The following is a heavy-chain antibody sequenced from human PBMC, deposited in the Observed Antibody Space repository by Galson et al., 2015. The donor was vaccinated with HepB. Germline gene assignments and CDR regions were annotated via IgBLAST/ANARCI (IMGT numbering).Heavy chain of an antibody. D-gene: IGHD3-16*01. CDR2: XXGRXSTR. CDR1: GFIFRHHA. V-gene: IGHV3-23*01. Sequence: SLRLSCAGSGFIFRHHAMAWIRQAPGKGLXXVSXXXGRXSTRSYSDAVKGRXSISRDNSKDTVFLQMDNLRAEDTAVYYCVKEGSWFGGDWFDPWGQGALVTVS. J-gene: IGHJ5*02. CDR3: VKEGSWFGGDWFDP.